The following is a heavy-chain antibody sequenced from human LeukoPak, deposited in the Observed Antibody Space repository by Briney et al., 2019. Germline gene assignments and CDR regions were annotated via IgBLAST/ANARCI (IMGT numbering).Heavy chain of an antibody. CDR3: AREHYDSSGYYYYFDY. V-gene: IGHV1-69*13. CDR1: GYTFTSYA. Sequence: SVKVSCKASGYTFTSYAISWVRQAPGQGLEWMGGIIPIFGTANYAQKFQGRVTITADESTSTAYMELSSLRSEDTAVYYCAREHYDSSGYYYYFDYWGQGTLVTVSS. J-gene: IGHJ4*02. CDR2: IIPIFGTA. D-gene: IGHD3-22*01.